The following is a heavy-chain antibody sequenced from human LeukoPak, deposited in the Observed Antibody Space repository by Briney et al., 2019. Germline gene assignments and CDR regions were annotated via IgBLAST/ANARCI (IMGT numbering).Heavy chain of an antibody. CDR2: INHSGST. J-gene: IGHJ4*02. Sequence: SETLSLTCAVSGGSFSGYYWSWIRQPPGKGLEWIGEINHSGSTNYNPSLKSRVTISVDTSKNQFSLKLSSVTAADTAVYYCARGPGEGVVGATFDYWGQGTLVTVSS. D-gene: IGHD1-26*01. CDR3: ARGPGEGVVGATFDY. CDR1: GGSFSGYY. V-gene: IGHV4-34*01.